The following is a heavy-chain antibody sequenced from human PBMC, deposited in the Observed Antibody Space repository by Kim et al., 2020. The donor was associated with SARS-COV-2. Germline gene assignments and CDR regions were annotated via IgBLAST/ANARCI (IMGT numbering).Heavy chain of an antibody. J-gene: IGHJ6*02. CDR2: IYDSGST. Sequence: SETLSLTCTVSGGSISSGGYYWSWIRQHPGKGLEWIGYIYDSGSTYYNPSLKSRVTISVDTSKNQFSLKLSSVTAADTAVYYCARDPRYCSSTSCRGYGMDVWGQGTTVTVSS. D-gene: IGHD2-2*01. CDR3: ARDPRYCSSTSCRGYGMDV. V-gene: IGHV4-31*03. CDR1: GGSISSGGYY.